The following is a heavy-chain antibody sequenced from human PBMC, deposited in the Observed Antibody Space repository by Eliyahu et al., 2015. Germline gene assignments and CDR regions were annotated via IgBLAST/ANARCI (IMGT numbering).Heavy chain of an antibody. Sequence: QLQLQESGPGLVKPSETLSLTCSVSGXSINNINFYWCWIRQPPGRGLEWIGSVYYNGDTWYYPSLKSRVSISVDTSKNQFSLKLNSMTATDAAVYYCARHDTPGAHQDWSRGTLVSVSS. D-gene: IGHD7-27*01. V-gene: IGHV4-39*01. CDR3: ARHDTPGAHQD. CDR2: VYYNGDT. CDR1: GXSINNINFY. J-gene: IGHJ4*02.